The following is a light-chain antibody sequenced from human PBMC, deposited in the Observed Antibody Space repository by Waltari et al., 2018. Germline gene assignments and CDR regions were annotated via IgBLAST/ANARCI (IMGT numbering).Light chain of an antibody. Sequence: EIVLTQSPATLSLYPGARATLSCRASQSVSSHLAWYQQKPGQAPRLLIYDASNRATGIPARFSGSGSGTDFTLTISSLEPEDFAVYYCQQRSNWPPLYTFGQGTKLEIK. J-gene: IGKJ2*01. CDR3: QQRSNWPPLYT. V-gene: IGKV3-11*01. CDR2: DAS. CDR1: QSVSSH.